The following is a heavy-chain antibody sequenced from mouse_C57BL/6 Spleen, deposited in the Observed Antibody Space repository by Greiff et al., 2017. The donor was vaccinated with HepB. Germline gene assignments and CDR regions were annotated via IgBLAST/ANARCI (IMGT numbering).Heavy chain of an antibody. D-gene: IGHD1-1*01. CDR3: ARMRATVVATDYAMDY. CDR2: IWWDDDK. Sequence: QVTLKESGPGILQPSQTLSLTCSFSGFSLSTFGMGVGWIRQPSGKGLEWLAHIWWDDDKYYNPALKSRLTISKDTSKNQVFLKIANVDTADTATYYCARMRATVVATDYAMDYWGQGTSVTVSS. J-gene: IGHJ4*01. V-gene: IGHV8-8*01. CDR1: GFSLSTFGMG.